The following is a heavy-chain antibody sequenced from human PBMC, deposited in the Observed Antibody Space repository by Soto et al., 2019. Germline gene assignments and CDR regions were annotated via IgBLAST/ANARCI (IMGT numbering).Heavy chain of an antibody. V-gene: IGHV4-39*01. D-gene: IGHD1-26*01. CDR1: GASIISSSYY. Sequence: LSLNCTVSGASIISSSYYWGWIRQPPGKGLEWIASIYYSGTTYYNTSLKSRVTISVDTSKNQLSLRLTSVTAADTAVYYCAGGNSGSSLPYWGQATLVTVSS. CDR2: IYYSGTT. CDR3: AGGNSGSSLPY. J-gene: IGHJ4*02.